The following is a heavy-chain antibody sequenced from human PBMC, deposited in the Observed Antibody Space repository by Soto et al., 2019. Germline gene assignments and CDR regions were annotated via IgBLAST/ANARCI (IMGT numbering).Heavy chain of an antibody. CDR2: INPSGGST. J-gene: IGHJ4*02. Sequence: ASVKVSCKASGYTFTSYYMHWVRQAPGQGLEWMGIINPSGGSTSYAQKFQGRVTMTRDTSTSTVYMELSSLRSEDTAVYYCARGGTGYNYEHETPYYFDYWGQGTLVTVSS. D-gene: IGHD1-20*01. V-gene: IGHV1-46*01. CDR1: GYTFTSYY. CDR3: ARGGTGYNYEHETPYYFDY.